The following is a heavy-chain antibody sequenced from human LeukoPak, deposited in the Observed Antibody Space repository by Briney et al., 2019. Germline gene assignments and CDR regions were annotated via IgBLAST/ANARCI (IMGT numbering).Heavy chain of an antibody. J-gene: IGHJ6*04. Sequence: GGSLRLSCAASGLTFSGYEMNWVRQAPGKGLEWVSYISSGGSTIYYADSVKGRFTISRDNAKNSLYLQMNSLRAEDTAVYYCATLGSGSPNYQGGDVWGEGPRDTVPS. CDR3: ATLGSGSPNYQGGDV. CDR2: ISSGGSTI. D-gene: IGHD3-10*01. V-gene: IGHV3-48*03. CDR1: GLTFSGYE.